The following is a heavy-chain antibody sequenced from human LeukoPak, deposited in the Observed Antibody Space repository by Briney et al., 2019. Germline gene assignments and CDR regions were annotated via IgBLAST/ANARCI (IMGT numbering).Heavy chain of an antibody. CDR1: GGTFSSYA. J-gene: IGHJ6*03. Sequence: SVKVSCKASGGTFSSYAISWVRQAPGQGLEWMGGIIPIFGTANYAQKFQGRVTITADESTSTAYMELSSLRYEDTAVYYCARDGRSWSGYFHQPYYYYYMDVWGKGTTVTVSS. CDR3: ARDGRSWSGYFHQPYYYYYMDV. CDR2: IIPIFGTA. V-gene: IGHV1-69*01. D-gene: IGHD3-3*01.